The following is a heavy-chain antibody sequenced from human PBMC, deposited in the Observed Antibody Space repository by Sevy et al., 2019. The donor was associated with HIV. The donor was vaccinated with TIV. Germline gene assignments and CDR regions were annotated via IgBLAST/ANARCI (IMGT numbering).Heavy chain of an antibody. D-gene: IGHD1-1*01. CDR1: GFTFSNYA. V-gene: IGHV3-30*04. Sequence: GGSLRLSCAASGFTFSNYAMHWVRQTPGKGLEWLAVISYDVINKYYADSVKGRFTISRDNSKNTLYLQMKSLTTEDTAVYYCARLPPTRAFDIWGQGTLVTVSS. CDR2: ISYDVINK. CDR3: ARLPPTRAFDI. J-gene: IGHJ3*02.